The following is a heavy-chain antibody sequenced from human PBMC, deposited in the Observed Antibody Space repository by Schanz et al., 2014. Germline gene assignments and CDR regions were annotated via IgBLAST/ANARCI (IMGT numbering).Heavy chain of an antibody. J-gene: IGHJ4*02. CDR2: LGGSTGGI. CDR1: GFTFSTSA. Sequence: EVHLVESGGGLVQPGGSLRLSCSASGFTFSTSAMSWVRQAPGKGLEWVSSLGGSTGGIYYADSVRGRFTISRDNFKNRLYLQMNSLRLEDTAIYYCAKTLGGAGLTLYFDHWGQGSLVTVSS. V-gene: IGHV3-23*04. CDR3: AKTLGGAGLTLYFDH. D-gene: IGHD3-10*01.